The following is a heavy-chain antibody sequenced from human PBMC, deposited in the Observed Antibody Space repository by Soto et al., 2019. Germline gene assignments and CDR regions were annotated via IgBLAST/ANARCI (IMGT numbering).Heavy chain of an antibody. CDR2: IWYDGSNK. D-gene: IGHD1-26*01. CDR3: ARVRVSGSYYFDY. CDR1: GFTFSSYG. Sequence: QVQLVESGGGVVQPGRSLRLSCAASGFTFSSYGMHWVRQAPGKGLEWVAVIWYDGSNKYYADSVKGRFTISRDNSKNTLYLQMNSLRAEDTAVYYCARVRVSGSYYFDYWGQGTLVTVSS. J-gene: IGHJ4*02. V-gene: IGHV3-33*01.